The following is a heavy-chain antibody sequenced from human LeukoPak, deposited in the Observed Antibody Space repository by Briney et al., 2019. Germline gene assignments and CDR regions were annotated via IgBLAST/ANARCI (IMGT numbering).Heavy chain of an antibody. J-gene: IGHJ3*01. V-gene: IGHV1-18*01. D-gene: IGHD6-19*01. Sequence: SVKDSCKASGYTFTRYAISWVRQAPGQGLEWMGWINPFNGNTNDAERFQGRVIMTTDTSTRTAYMELRSLRSDDTAVYYCARDFTSAEWLGFAFDVWGQGTMISVSS. CDR2: INPFNGNT. CDR1: GYTFTRYA. CDR3: ARDFTSAEWLGFAFDV.